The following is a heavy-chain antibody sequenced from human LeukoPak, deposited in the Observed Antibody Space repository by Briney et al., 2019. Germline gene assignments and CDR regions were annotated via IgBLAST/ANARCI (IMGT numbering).Heavy chain of an antibody. CDR2: ISYDGSNK. D-gene: IGHD3-10*01. CDR1: GFTFSSYA. J-gene: IGHJ6*02. V-gene: IGHV3-30*04. CDR3: ARDGGGVWFGSLSLLYGMDV. Sequence: GGSLRLSCAASGFTFSSYAMHWVCQAPGKGLEWVAVISYDGSNKYYADSVKGRFTISRDNSKNTLYLQMNSLRAEDTAVYYCARDGGGVWFGSLSLLYGMDVWGQGTTVTVSS.